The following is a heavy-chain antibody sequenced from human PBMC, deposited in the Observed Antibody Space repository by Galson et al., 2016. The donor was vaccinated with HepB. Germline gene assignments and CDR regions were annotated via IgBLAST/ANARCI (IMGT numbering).Heavy chain of an antibody. CDR2: ISPDGNII. CDR1: GFSFSTYG. J-gene: IGHJ2*01. Sequence: SLRLSCAASGFSFSTYGMHWVRQAPGKGLEWVAVISPDGNIIHSADSVKGRFTIPRDNSKTTLFLQMNSLRIDDTAVYYCAKVFRQYSYGYSGWYFDLWGRGTLVTVSS. CDR3: AKVFRQYSYGYSGWYFDL. V-gene: IGHV3-30*18. D-gene: IGHD5-18*01.